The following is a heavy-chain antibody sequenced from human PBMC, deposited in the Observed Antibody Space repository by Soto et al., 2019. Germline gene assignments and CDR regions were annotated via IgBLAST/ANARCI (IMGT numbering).Heavy chain of an antibody. J-gene: IGHJ6*02. CDR3: AGDKDRQQLGGNYYYIMDV. V-gene: IGHV1-69*12. Sequence: QVQLVQSGAEVKKPGSSVKVSCKASGGTFSSSAFSWVRQAPGQGLEWMGGIMTIFRTADYAQKFQGRVTITADESTRTAYMELSSLRSEDTGVYYCAGDKDRQQLGGNYYYIMDVWGQGTTVTVSS. D-gene: IGHD3-3*02. CDR1: GGTFSSSA. CDR2: IMTIFRTA.